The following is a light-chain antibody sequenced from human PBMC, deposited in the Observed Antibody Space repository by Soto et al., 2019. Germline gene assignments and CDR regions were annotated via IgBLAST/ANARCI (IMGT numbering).Light chain of an antibody. Sequence: DIQMTQSPTSLSASLGDRVTITCRASQDIRNFDAWYQQKPGKAPKLLIYAAATLQSGVPSRVSGSGSGTDFPLTINSLQPEDVSTSYCQKYSSVPVFGPGTTVDIK. CDR3: QKYSSVPV. V-gene: IGKV1-27*01. CDR1: QDIRNF. J-gene: IGKJ3*01. CDR2: AAA.